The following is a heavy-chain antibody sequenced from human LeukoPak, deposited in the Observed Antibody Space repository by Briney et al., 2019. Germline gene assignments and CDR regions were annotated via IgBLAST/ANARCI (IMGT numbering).Heavy chain of an antibody. J-gene: IGHJ4*02. V-gene: IGHV3-7*01. CDR3: ARDPGLAYYFDY. CDR2: IKQDGSEK. Sequence: GGSLRLSCAASGFTFSNHYMSWVRQAPGKGLEWVADIKQDGSEKYYADSVKGRFTISRDNSKNTLYLQMNSLRAEDTAVYYCARDPGLAYYFDYWGQGTLVTVSS. D-gene: IGHD3/OR15-3a*01. CDR1: GFTFSNHY.